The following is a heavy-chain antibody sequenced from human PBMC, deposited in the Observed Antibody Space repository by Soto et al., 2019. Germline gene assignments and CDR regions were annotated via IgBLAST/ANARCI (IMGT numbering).Heavy chain of an antibody. D-gene: IGHD4-4*01. V-gene: IGHV3-72*01. CDR3: ARDRGYGGNYVFDF. CDR1: GFTLSDHY. CDR2: SRDKPQGYST. J-gene: IGHJ4*02. Sequence: PGGSLRLSCAGSGFTLSDHYIDWVRQAPGKGLEWVGRSRDKPQGYSTAYAVSRDNSKNTVFLQMNTLRAEDTATYYCARDRGYGGNYVFDFWGLGTLVTVSS.